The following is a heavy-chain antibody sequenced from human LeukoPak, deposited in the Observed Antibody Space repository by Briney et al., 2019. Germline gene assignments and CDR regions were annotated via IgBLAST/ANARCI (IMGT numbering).Heavy chain of an antibody. J-gene: IGHJ4*02. CDR1: GFTFSSYA. CDR3: AKGAGSSGWNPSDY. CDR2: ISGSGNST. V-gene: IGHV3-23*01. D-gene: IGHD6-25*01. Sequence: SGGSLRLSCVASGFTFSSYAMSWVRQAPGKGLEWVSVISGSGNSTYYPDSVRGRFTISGDNSKNTLYLQMSSLRAEDTAVYYCAKGAGSSGWNPSDYWGQGILATVSS.